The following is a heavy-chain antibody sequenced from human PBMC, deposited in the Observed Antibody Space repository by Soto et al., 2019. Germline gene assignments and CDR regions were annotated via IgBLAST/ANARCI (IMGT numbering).Heavy chain of an antibody. Sequence: QVQLVQSGDEVKKPGASVKVSCKASGYTFTSYAVSWVRQAPGQGLEWMGWINAYNGHIKYAQKLQGRVTMTSDTSTSTAYMELRSLRSDDTAVYYCARDDLPLAYWGQGTLVTVSS. V-gene: IGHV1-18*01. CDR1: GYTFTSYA. CDR3: ARDDLPLAY. CDR2: INAYNGHI. D-gene: IGHD6-6*01. J-gene: IGHJ4*02.